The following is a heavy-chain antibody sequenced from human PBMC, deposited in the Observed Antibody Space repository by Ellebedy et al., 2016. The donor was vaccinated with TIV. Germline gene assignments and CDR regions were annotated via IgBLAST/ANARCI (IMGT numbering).Heavy chain of an antibody. CDR1: GHSFTNYW. D-gene: IGHD6-6*01. CDR3: ATSSDDYYIMDV. J-gene: IGHJ6*02. CDR2: IYPGDSDT. V-gene: IGHV5-51*01. Sequence: GESLKISCKGSGHSFTNYWIGWVRQMPGKGLECMGIIYPGDSDTRYSPSFQGQVTISVDKSVSTAYLQWSSLKASDTAMYYCATSSDDYYIMDVWGQGTTVTVSS.